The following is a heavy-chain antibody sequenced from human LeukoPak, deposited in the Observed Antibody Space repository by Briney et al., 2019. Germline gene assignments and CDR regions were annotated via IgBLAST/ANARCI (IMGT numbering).Heavy chain of an antibody. Sequence: ASVKVSCKASGYTFTSYDINWVRQATGQGLEWMGWMNPNSGNTGYAQKFQGRVTITRNTSISTAYMELSSLRSEDTAVYYCATMITPYYDFWSGYMDVWGKGTTVTVSS. J-gene: IGHJ6*03. V-gene: IGHV1-8*01. CDR1: GYTFTSYD. CDR3: ATMITPYYDFWSGYMDV. D-gene: IGHD3-3*01. CDR2: MNPNSGNT.